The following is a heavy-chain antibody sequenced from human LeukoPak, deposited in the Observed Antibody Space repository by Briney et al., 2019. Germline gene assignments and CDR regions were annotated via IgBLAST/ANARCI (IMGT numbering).Heavy chain of an antibody. CDR3: AKDAVAPGSSGDYFDY. D-gene: IGHD3-10*01. V-gene: IGHV3-23*01. Sequence: GGSLRLSCAASGFTFSSNAMSWVRQAPGKGLEGVSVITGNGGTTDYADSVKGRFTIPRDNSKNTLSLQMNSLSAEDTAVYYCAKDAVAPGSSGDYFDYWGQGTLVTVSS. J-gene: IGHJ4*02. CDR2: ITGNGGTT. CDR1: GFTFSSNA.